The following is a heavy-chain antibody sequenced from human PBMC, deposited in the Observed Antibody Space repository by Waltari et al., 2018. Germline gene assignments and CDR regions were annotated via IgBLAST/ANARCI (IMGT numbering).Heavy chain of an antibody. Sequence: VLLVQSGGGVVQPRRSLRLSCVGSGFTFGSYAFHWVRQSPGRGLEWVALTSFDGSDTFYAPSVEGRFTISRDSSKNTVFLQMTSLRPDDTAIYFCARDQADFWSARGAFDYWGQGSLVTVSS. CDR3: ARDQADFWSARGAFDY. D-gene: IGHD3-3*01. CDR2: TSFDGSDT. J-gene: IGHJ4*02. V-gene: IGHV3-30*04. CDR1: GFTFGSYA.